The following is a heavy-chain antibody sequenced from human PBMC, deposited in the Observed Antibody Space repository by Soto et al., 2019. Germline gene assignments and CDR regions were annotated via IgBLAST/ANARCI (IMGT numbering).Heavy chain of an antibody. CDR1: GGSISSSTW. Sequence: ETLSLTCAVSGGSISSSTWWSWVRQPPGKGLEWIGEISQGGSPNYNPSLKSRVSISIDKSKNQFSLKLSSVTAADTAIYYCARGPYMDVWGQGTTVTVSS. CDR2: ISQGGSP. J-gene: IGHJ6*02. CDR3: ARGPYMDV. V-gene: IGHV4-4*02.